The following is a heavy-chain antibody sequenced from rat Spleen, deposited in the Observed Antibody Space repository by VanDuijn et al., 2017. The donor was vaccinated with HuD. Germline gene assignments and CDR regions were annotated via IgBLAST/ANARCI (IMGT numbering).Heavy chain of an antibody. J-gene: IGHJ2*01. V-gene: IGHV3-3*01. Sequence: EVQLQEPGPGPVKPSQPPPLTCSATAHSITSSYTWNWTRKYPENKLEWMGYINSEGTTNYNQSLKSLISITRNTSKDQFFLQVNSVTTGDTATYCCARDNMYEADWGQGVMVTVSS. CDR1: AHSITSSYT. D-gene: IGHD1-10*01. CDR2: INSEGTT. CDR3: ARDNMYEAD.